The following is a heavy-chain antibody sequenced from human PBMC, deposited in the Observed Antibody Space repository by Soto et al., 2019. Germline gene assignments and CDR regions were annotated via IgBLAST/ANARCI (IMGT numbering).Heavy chain of an antibody. V-gene: IGHV4-31*03. CDR1: GGSISGEGYY. CDR3: ARAWTATAGWANWFDR. J-gene: IGHJ5*02. Sequence: QVQLQESGPGLVEPSQTLSLTCTVSGGSISGEGYYWSWIRQYSGRGLEWIGYIHHSGSTYSNPSLKSRVTISVDTSKTQFFLKLTSVTAADTAVYYCARAWTATAGWANWFDRWGQGTLVTVSS. D-gene: IGHD6-13*01. CDR2: IHHSGST.